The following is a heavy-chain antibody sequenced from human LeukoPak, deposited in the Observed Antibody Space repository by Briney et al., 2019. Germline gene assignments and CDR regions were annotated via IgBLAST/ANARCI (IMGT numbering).Heavy chain of an antibody. CDR2: IRSKAYGGTT. J-gene: IGHJ4*02. Sequence: GGSLRLSCTASGFTFGDYAMSWVRQAPGNGLEWVGFIRSKAYGGTTEYAASVKGRFTISRDDSKSIAYLQMNSLKTEDTAVYYCVVVVAATHFDYWGQGTLVTVSS. D-gene: IGHD2-15*01. V-gene: IGHV3-49*04. CDR1: GFTFGDYA. CDR3: VVVVAATHFDY.